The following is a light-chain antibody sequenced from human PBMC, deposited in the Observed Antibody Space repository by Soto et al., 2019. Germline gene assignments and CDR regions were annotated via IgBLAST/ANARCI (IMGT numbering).Light chain of an antibody. J-gene: IGLJ1*01. CDR2: DVS. CDR1: SSDVGGYNY. V-gene: IGLV2-14*03. Sequence: QSARTQPPSVSGSPGQSITISCTGTSSDVGGYNYVSWYQHHPGKAPKLLIYDVSNRPSGISNRFSGSKSDNTASLTISGLQPEDEADYYCSSYTTSNTRQIVFGTGTKVTVL. CDR3: SSYTTSNTRQIV.